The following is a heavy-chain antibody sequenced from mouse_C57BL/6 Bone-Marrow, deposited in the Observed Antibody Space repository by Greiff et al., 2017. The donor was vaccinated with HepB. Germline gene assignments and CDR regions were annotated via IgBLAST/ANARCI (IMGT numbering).Heavy chain of an antibody. Sequence: QVHVKQPGAELVKPGSSVKLSCKASGYTFTSYWMDWVKQRPGQGLEWIGNIYPSDSETHYNQKFKDKATLTVDKSSSTAYMQLSSLTSEDSAVYYCARRDSNYLYFDVWGTGTTVTVSS. CDR2: IYPSDSET. CDR1: GYTFTSYW. J-gene: IGHJ1*03. V-gene: IGHV1-61*01. CDR3: ARRDSNYLYFDV. D-gene: IGHD2-5*01.